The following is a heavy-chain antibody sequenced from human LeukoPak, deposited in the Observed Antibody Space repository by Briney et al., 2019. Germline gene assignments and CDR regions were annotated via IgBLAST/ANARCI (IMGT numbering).Heavy chain of an antibody. CDR1: GGSISSYY. CDR2: IYYSGST. D-gene: IGHD6-19*01. CDR3: ARYSSGWYAYYFDY. Sequence: PSETLSLTCTVSGGSISSYYWSWIRQPPGKGLEWIGYIYYSGSTNYNPSLKSRVTISVDTSKIQFSLKLSSVTAADTAVYYCARYSSGWYAYYFDYWGQGTLVTVSS. J-gene: IGHJ4*02. V-gene: IGHV4-59*01.